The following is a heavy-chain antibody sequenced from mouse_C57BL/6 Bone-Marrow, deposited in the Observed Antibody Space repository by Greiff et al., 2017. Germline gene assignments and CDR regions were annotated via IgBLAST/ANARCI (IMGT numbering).Heavy chain of an antibody. V-gene: IGHV3-8*01. Sequence: DVKLQESGPGLAKPSQTLSLTCSVTGYSITSDYWNWIRKFPGNKLEYMGYISYSGSTYYNPSLKSRISITRDTSKNQYYLQLNSVTTEDTATYYCARCNTTPYWYFDVWGTGTTVTVSS. D-gene: IGHD1-1*01. CDR2: ISYSGST. CDR3: ARCNTTPYWYFDV. CDR1: GYSITSDY. J-gene: IGHJ1*03.